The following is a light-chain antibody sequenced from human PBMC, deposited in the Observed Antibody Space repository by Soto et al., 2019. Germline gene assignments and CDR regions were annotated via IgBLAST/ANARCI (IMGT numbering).Light chain of an antibody. CDR2: EVT. Sequence: QSALTQPPSASGSPGQSVAISCTRTSSDVGDYNFVSWYQQHPGKAPKLIIYEVTKRPSGVPDRFSGSKSDNTASLTVSGLQAEDEADYYCSSYAGVNNLVFGGGTKLTVL. CDR1: SSDVGDYNF. CDR3: SSYAGVNNLV. V-gene: IGLV2-8*01. J-gene: IGLJ3*02.